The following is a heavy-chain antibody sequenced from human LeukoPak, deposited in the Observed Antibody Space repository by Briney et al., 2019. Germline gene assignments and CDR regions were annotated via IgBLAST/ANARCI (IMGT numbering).Heavy chain of an antibody. CDR2: INPSVGNT. Sequence: GASVKVSCKTSGYTFSDYHIHWVRQAPGQGLEWMGMINPSVGNTNYAQKFQGRVTMTRDVSTSTVYMELSSLRSEDTAVYYCERRSQSRYSDYWGQRTLVTVSP. CDR3: ERRSQSRYSDY. V-gene: IGHV1-46*01. CDR1: GYTFSDYH. J-gene: IGHJ4*02. D-gene: IGHD3-3*01.